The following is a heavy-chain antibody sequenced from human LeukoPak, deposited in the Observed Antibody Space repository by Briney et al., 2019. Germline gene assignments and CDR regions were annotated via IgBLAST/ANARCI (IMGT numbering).Heavy chain of an antibody. Sequence: SETLSLTCTVSGASFNSDDQYWNWIRQSPGKGLEWIGSIHPSGMLYNNPSLESRVTMSRDTSKNQFSLNLNSVTAADTAVYFCSRGLDSRKLGCWGQGTLVTVSS. CDR2: IHPSGML. J-gene: IGHJ4*02. CDR3: SRGLDSRKLGC. CDR1: GASFNSDDQY. V-gene: IGHV4-31*03. D-gene: IGHD3-22*01.